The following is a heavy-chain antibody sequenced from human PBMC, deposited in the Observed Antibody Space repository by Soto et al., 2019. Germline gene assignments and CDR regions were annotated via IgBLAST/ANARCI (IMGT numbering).Heavy chain of an antibody. Sequence: QLQLQESGSGLVKASETLSLTCAVSGGSISNAGYSWSWIRQPPAGGLEWPGYIYHSGSSYYNPSPKSRGTISVDRSKNQFSLNLRSVPAADWAVYYCAITTGMAGIVVDVWGQGATVTVS. CDR1: GGSISNAGYS. D-gene: IGHD5-18*01. CDR3: AITTGMAGIVVDV. J-gene: IGHJ6*02. V-gene: IGHV4-30-2*01. CDR2: IYHSGSS.